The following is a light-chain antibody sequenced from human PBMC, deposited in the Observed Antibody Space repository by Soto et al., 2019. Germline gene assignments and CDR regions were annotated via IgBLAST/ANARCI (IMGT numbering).Light chain of an antibody. J-gene: IGLJ1*01. Sequence: QSALTQPASVSGSPGQSITISCTGTSSDVGTYNFVSWYQQHPGKAPKLMIYDVSNRPSGVSNRFSGSKSGNTASLTISGLQTEDEADYYCSSYTSSGTLDFGTGTKVTVL. V-gene: IGLV2-14*03. CDR1: SSDVGTYNF. CDR3: SSYTSSGTLD. CDR2: DVS.